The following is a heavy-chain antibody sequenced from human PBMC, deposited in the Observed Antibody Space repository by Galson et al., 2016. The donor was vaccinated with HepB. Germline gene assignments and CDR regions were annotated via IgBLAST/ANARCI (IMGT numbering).Heavy chain of an antibody. Sequence: SLRLSCAASGFSLSSYDMNWVRQAPGKGLEWVSYIRSNGDAKYYADSVRGRFAISRDNPKSSLFLQMNSLRAEDTAVYYCARRIVGPGRGFDFWGQGTLVTVSS. D-gene: IGHD6-13*01. CDR2: IRSNGDAK. CDR3: ARRIVGPGRGFDF. J-gene: IGHJ4*02. CDR1: GFSLSSYD. V-gene: IGHV3-48*03.